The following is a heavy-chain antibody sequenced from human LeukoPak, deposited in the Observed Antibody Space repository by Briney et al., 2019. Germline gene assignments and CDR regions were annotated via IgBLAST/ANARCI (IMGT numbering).Heavy chain of an antibody. Sequence: SETLSLTCTVSGGSISSYYWSWIRQPPGKGLEWIGYIYYSGSTNYNPSLKSRVTISVDTSKNQFSLKLSSVTAADTAVYYCARDPDYGGKLFYFDHWGQGSLVTVSS. V-gene: IGHV4-59*12. D-gene: IGHD4-23*01. CDR2: IYYSGST. J-gene: IGHJ4*02. CDR3: ARDPDYGGKLFYFDH. CDR1: GGSISSYY.